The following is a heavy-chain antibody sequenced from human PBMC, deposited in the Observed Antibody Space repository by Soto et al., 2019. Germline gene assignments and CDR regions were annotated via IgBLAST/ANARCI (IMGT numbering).Heavy chain of an antibody. CDR3: ARDLRRRLVGYYDFWSGYYGEGSDY. J-gene: IGHJ4*02. Sequence: ASVKVSCKASGYTFTSYGISWVRQAPGQGLEWMGWISAYNGNTNYAQKHQGRVTMTTDTSTSTANMELRSLRSDDTAVYYCARDLRRRLVGYYDFWSGYYGEGSDYWGQGTLVTVSS. CDR2: ISAYNGNT. CDR1: GYTFTSYG. D-gene: IGHD3-3*01. V-gene: IGHV1-18*01.